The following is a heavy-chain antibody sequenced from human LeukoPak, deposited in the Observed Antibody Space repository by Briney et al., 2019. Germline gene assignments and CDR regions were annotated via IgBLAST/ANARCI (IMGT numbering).Heavy chain of an antibody. J-gene: IGHJ4*02. CDR2: ISWNSGSI. D-gene: IGHD3-22*01. Sequence: GGSLRLSCAASGFTFDDYAMHWVRQAPGKGLEWVSGISWNSGSIGYADSVKGRFTISRDNAKNSLYLQMNSLRAEDTALYYCAKGDYYDSSGYAGYWGQGTLVTVSS. CDR1: GFTFDDYA. CDR3: AKGDYYDSSGYAGY. V-gene: IGHV3-9*01.